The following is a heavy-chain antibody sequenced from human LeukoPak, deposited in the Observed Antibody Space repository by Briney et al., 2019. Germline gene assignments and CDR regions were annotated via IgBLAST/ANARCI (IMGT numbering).Heavy chain of an antibody. CDR1: GGTFSSYA. CDR2: IIPIFGTA. D-gene: IGHD6-6*01. V-gene: IGHV1-69*13. Sequence: ASVKVSCKASGGTFSSYAISWVRQAPGQGLEWMGGIIPIFGTANYAQKFQGRVTITADEFTSTAYMELSSLRSEDTAVYYCASASIAARPYPNYYYYYMDVWGKGTTVTVSS. J-gene: IGHJ6*03. CDR3: ASASIAARPYPNYYYYYMDV.